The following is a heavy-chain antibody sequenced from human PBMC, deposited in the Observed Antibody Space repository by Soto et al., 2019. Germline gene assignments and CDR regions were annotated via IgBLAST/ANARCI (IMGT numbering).Heavy chain of an antibody. CDR2: ISSSGSTI. Sequence: GGSLRLSCAASGFTFSSYEMSWVRQAPGKGLEWVSYISSSGSTIYYADSVKGRFTISRDNAKNSLYLQMNSLRAEDTAVYYCGRAYDSSGYYYVLDPKPLDYWGQGSLVTVSS. CDR3: GRAYDSSGYYYVLDPKPLDY. D-gene: IGHD3-22*01. CDR1: GFTFSSYE. V-gene: IGHV3-48*03. J-gene: IGHJ4*02.